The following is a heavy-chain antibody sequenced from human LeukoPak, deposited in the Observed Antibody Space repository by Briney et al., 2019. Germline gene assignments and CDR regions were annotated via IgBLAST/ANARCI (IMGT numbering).Heavy chain of an antibody. CDR2: IYYSGST. Sequence: SETLSLTCTVSGGSISSSSYYWGWIRQPPGKGLEWIGSIYYSGSTYYNPSLKSRVTISVDTSKNQFSLKLSSVTAADTAVYYCARDLYGPDDYWGQGTLVTVSS. V-gene: IGHV4-39*02. CDR1: GGSISSSSYY. J-gene: IGHJ4*02. D-gene: IGHD4-17*01. CDR3: ARDLYGPDDY.